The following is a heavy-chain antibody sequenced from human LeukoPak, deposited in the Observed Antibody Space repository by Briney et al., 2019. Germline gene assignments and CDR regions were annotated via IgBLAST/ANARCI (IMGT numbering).Heavy chain of an antibody. Sequence: PGGSLRLSCAASGFTLKLYWMHWVRQVPGKRPVWVSRINDDGSDTIYADSVKGRFTISRDNSKNTLYLQMNSLRAEDTAVYYCAKDHGHRRYFQHWGQGTLVTVSS. CDR3: AKDHGHRRYFQH. CDR1: GFTLKLYW. CDR2: INDDGSDT. V-gene: IGHV3-74*01. D-gene: IGHD1-14*01. J-gene: IGHJ1*01.